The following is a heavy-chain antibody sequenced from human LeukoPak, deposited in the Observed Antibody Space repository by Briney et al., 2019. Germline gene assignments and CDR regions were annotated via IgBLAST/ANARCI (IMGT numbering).Heavy chain of an antibody. D-gene: IGHD2-2*01. CDR1: GGSISSGSYY. CDR2: IYTSGST. V-gene: IGHV4-61*02. CDR3: ARGGVVPAPGDYYYMDV. Sequence: PSETLSLTYTVSGGSISSGSYYWSWIRQPAGKGLEWIGRIYTSGSTNYNPSLKSRVTISVDTSKNQFSLKLSSVTAADTAVYYCARGGVVPAPGDYYYMDVWGKGTTVTVS. J-gene: IGHJ6*03.